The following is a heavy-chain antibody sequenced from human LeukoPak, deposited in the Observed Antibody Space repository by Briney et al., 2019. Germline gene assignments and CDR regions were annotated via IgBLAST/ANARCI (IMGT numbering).Heavy chain of an antibody. CDR3: ARWDSSGFDY. D-gene: IGHD6-19*01. CDR2: IWYDGSNK. CDR1: GFSFSSYV. V-gene: IGHV3-33*08. J-gene: IGHJ4*02. Sequence: GGPLRLSCAASGFSFSSYVIHWVRQAPGKGLEWVAVIWYDGSNKYYADSVKGRFTISRDNSKSTLYLEMNSLRAEDTAEYYCARWDSSGFDYWGQGTLVTVSS.